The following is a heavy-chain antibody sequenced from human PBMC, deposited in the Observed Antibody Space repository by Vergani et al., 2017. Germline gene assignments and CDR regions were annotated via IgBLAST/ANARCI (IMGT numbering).Heavy chain of an antibody. CDR1: GFTFSSYA. CDR3: TSREYYFDY. J-gene: IGHJ4*02. V-gene: IGHV3-30*04. Sequence: QVQLVESGGGVVQPGRSLRLSCAASGFTFSSYAMHWVRQAPGKGLEWVAVISYDGSNKYYADSVKGRFTISRDNSKNTLDLQMNSLRAEDTALYYCTSREYYFDYWGQGTLVTVSS. CDR2: ISYDGSNK.